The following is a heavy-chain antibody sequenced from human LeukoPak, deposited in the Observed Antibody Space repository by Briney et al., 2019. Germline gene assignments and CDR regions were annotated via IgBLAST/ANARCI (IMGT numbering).Heavy chain of an antibody. CDR2: IYSGGAT. J-gene: IGHJ4*02. V-gene: IGHV3-66*01. CDR3: ASMDLGYDILTGFNLD. CDR1: GFTVSSNY. Sequence: GGSLRLSCAASGFTVSSNYMSWVRQAPGKGLEWVSVIYSGGATYHADSVKGRFIISRDTSKNRLHLQMNSLRAEDTSVYYCASMDLGYDILTGFNLDWGQGTLVTVSS. D-gene: IGHD3-9*01.